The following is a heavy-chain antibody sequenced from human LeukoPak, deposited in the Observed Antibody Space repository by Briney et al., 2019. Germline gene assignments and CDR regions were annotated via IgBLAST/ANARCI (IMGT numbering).Heavy chain of an antibody. V-gene: IGHV4-34*01. J-gene: IGHJ6*03. Sequence: PSETLSLTCGVYGGSLRGHYWSWIRQPPGKGLEWVGEINHSGSTNYNPSFWGRVTISVDTSKNQFFLNLNSVTAADTAVYYCARESDPITGYFYYYMDVWGRGTTVTVSS. D-gene: IGHD3-10*01. CDR2: INHSGST. CDR1: GGSLRGHY. CDR3: ARESDPITGYFYYYMDV.